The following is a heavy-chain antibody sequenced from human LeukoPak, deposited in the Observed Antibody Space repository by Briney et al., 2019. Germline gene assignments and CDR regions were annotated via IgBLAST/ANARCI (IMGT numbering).Heavy chain of an antibody. CDR1: GGSISSGDYY. J-gene: IGHJ4*02. D-gene: IGHD3-22*01. Sequence: PSETLSLTCTVSGGSISSGDYYWSWIRQPPGKGLEWIGQFYYSGSTYYNPSLKSRVTISVDTSKNQFSLKLSSVTAADTAVYYCAREGSGHFSSRGYRFDYWGQGTLVTVSS. CDR3: AREGSGHFSSRGYRFDY. CDR2: FYYSGST. V-gene: IGHV4-30-4*01.